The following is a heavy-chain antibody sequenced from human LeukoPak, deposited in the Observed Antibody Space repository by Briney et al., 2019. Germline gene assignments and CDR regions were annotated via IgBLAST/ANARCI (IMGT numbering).Heavy chain of an antibody. CDR2: ISGSGGST. J-gene: IGHJ4*02. CDR1: GFTFSSYA. CDR3: AKDRGWAIVVVPAAIDY. D-gene: IGHD2-2*01. V-gene: IGHV3-23*01. Sequence: GGSLRLSCAASGFTFSSYAMSWVRQAPGKGLEWVSAISGSGGSTYYADSVKGRLSISRDNSKNTLYLQMNSLRAEDTAVYYCAKDRGWAIVVVPAAIDYWGQGTLVTVSS.